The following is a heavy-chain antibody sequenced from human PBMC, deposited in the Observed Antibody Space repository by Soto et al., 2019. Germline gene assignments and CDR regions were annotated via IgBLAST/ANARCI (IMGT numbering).Heavy chain of an antibody. V-gene: IGHV1-69*02. J-gene: IGHJ6*02. CDR2: IIPILGIA. CDR3: AGGDYYHSSGYYFYYYTMDV. D-gene: IGHD3-22*01. CDR1: GGTFSSYT. Sequence: SVKVSCKASGGTFSSYTISWVRQAPGQGLEWMGRIIPILGIANYAQKFQGRVTITADKSKSQFSLKLSSVTAADTAVYYCAGGDYYHSSGYYFYYYTMDVWGQGTTVTVSS.